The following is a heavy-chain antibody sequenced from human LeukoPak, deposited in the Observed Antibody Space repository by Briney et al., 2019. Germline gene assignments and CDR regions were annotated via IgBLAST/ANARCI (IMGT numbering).Heavy chain of an antibody. CDR3: ARDWVPTVFAVAHAFDI. D-gene: IGHD3-3*01. CDR2: IYYGGST. CDR1: GDSIRGYY. V-gene: IGHV4-59*01. Sequence: SETLSLTCTVSGDSIRGYYWSWNRQPPGKGLEWIGYIYYGGSTNYNPSLKSRLTISIDTSKNQFSLKLSSLAAADTAVYYCARDWVPTVFAVAHAFDIWGQGTMVTVSS. J-gene: IGHJ3*02.